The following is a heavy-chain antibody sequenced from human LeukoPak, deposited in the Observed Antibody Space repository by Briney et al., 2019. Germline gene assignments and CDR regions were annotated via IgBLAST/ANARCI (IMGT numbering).Heavy chain of an antibody. V-gene: IGHV3-23*01. CDR2: ISGSGGST. Sequence: GGSLRLSCAASGFTFSSYAMSWVRQAPGKGLEWVSAISGSGGSTYYADSVKGRFTISRDNSKNTLYLQMNSLRAEDTAVYYCAKDQRGSYYYDSSGYDDWGQGTLVTVSS. CDR1: GFTFSSYA. CDR3: AKDQRGSYYYDSSGYDD. J-gene: IGHJ4*02. D-gene: IGHD3-22*01.